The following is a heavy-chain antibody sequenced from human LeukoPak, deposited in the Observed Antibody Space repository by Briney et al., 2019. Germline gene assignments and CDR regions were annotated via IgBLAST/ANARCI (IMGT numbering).Heavy chain of an antibody. CDR1: GYTFTSYG. Sequence: GASVKVSCKASGYTFTSYGFSWVRQAPGQGLEWMGWISAYTGNINYAQKLQGRVAMTTDTSTSTAYMELRSLGSDDTAVYYCARDVGGSYGFDYWGQGTLVTVSS. CDR3: ARDVGGSYGFDY. D-gene: IGHD1-26*01. J-gene: IGHJ4*02. V-gene: IGHV1-18*01. CDR2: ISAYTGNI.